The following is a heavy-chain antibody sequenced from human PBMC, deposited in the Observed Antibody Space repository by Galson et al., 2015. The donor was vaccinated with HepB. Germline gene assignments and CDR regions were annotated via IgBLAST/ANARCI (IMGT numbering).Heavy chain of an antibody. V-gene: IGHV3-53*01. D-gene: IGHD1-1*01. CDR1: GFPVTTYD. Sequence: SLRLSCAASGFPVTTYDMSWVRQAPGKGLEWVSALYNGGRTYYADSVKGRFTISRDNSKNTLFLQMDSLRAVDTAVYYCAKTTIRQMVPASDWGRGTLVTVSS. CDR2: LYNGGRT. J-gene: IGHJ1*01. CDR3: AKTTIRQMVPASD.